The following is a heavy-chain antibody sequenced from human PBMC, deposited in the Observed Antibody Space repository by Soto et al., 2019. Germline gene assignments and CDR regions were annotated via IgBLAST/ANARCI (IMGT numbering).Heavy chain of an antibody. CDR3: AREGGELVRGDNWFDP. J-gene: IGHJ5*02. Sequence: QVQLVQSGAEVKKPGASVKVSCKASGYTFTSYYMHWVRQAPGQGLEWMGIINPSGGSTSYAQKFQGRVTMTRDTSTSTVYMELSSLRSEDTAVYYCAREGGELVRGDNWFDPWGQGTLVTVSS. CDR1: GYTFTSYY. D-gene: IGHD3-10*01. CDR2: INPSGGST. V-gene: IGHV1-46*01.